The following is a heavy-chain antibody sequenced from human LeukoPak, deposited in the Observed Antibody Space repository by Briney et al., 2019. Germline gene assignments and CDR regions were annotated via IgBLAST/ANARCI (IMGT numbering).Heavy chain of an antibody. CDR2: IYTSGST. CDR3: ARDPSGRGVYYYYMDV. D-gene: IGHD2-15*01. J-gene: IGHJ6*03. Sequence: PSETLSLTCTVSGGSISSYYSSWIRQPAGKGLEWIGRIYTSGSTNYNPSLKSRVTMSVDTSKNQFSLKLSSVTAADTAVYCCARDPSGRGVYYYYMDVWGKGTTVTVSS. CDR1: GGSISSYY. V-gene: IGHV4-4*07.